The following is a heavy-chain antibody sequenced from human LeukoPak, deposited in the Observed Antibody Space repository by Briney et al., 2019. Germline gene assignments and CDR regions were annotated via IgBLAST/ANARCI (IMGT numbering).Heavy chain of an antibody. Sequence: PGRSLRLSCAASGFTFDDYAMHWVRQAPGKGLEWVSGISWNSGSIGYADSVKGRFTISRDNAKNSLYLQMNNLRAEDMALYYCAKAIGSSWYDDFDYWGQGALVTVSS. CDR3: AKAIGSSWYDDFDY. V-gene: IGHV3-9*03. CDR1: GFTFDDYA. D-gene: IGHD6-13*01. CDR2: ISWNSGSI. J-gene: IGHJ4*02.